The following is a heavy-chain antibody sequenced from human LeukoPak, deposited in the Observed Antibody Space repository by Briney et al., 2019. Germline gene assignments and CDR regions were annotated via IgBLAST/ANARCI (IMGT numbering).Heavy chain of an antibody. J-gene: IGHJ4*02. CDR1: GFTFSSYA. CDR3: AKDLSPLVGATDGVPTLPDY. Sequence: PGGSLRLSCAASGFTFSSYAMSWVRQAPGKGLEWVSAISCSGGSTYYADSVKGRFTISRDNSKNTLYLQMNSLRAEDTAVYYCAKDLSPLVGATDGVPTLPDYWGQGTLVTVSS. D-gene: IGHD1-26*01. V-gene: IGHV3-23*01. CDR2: ISCSGGST.